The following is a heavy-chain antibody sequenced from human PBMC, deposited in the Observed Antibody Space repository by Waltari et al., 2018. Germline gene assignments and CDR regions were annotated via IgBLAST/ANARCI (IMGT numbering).Heavy chain of an antibody. J-gene: IGHJ3*02. Sequence: QVQLVQSGAEVKKPGASVKVSCKASGYTFTSYGISWVRQAPGQGLEWMGWSSAYKGNTNYAQKLQGRVTMTTDTSTSTAYMELRSLRSDDTAVYYCAGDVIDYVWGSYLDAFDIWGQGTMVTISS. D-gene: IGHD3-16*01. V-gene: IGHV1-18*01. CDR1: GYTFTSYG. CDR2: SSAYKGNT. CDR3: AGDVIDYVWGSYLDAFDI.